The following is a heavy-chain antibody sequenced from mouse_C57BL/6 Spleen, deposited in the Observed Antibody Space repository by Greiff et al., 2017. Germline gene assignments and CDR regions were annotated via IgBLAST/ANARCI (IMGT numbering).Heavy chain of an antibody. Sequence: EVKLLQSEGGLVQPGSSMKLSCTASGFTFSDYYMAWVRQVPEKGLEWVANINYDGSSTYYLDSLKSRFIISRDNAKNILYLQMSSLKSEDTATYYCAGDKQGDAMDYWGQGTSVTVSS. V-gene: IGHV5-16*01. CDR1: GFTFSDYY. CDR3: AGDKQGDAMDY. J-gene: IGHJ4*01. CDR2: INYDGSST.